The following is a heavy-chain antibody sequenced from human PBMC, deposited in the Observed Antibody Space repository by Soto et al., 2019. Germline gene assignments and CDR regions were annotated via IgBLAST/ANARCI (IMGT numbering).Heavy chain of an antibody. V-gene: IGHV6-1*01. Sequence: SQTLSLTCAISGDSVSSNSAAWNWTRQSPSRGLEWLGRTYYRSKWYNDYAVSVKSRITINPDTSKNQFSMQLNSVTPEDTAVYYCARTTIALAGTWFDPWGQGTRVTDSS. CDR3: ARTTIALAGTWFDP. CDR1: GDSVSSNSAA. J-gene: IGHJ5*02. D-gene: IGHD6-19*01. CDR2: TYYRSKWYN.